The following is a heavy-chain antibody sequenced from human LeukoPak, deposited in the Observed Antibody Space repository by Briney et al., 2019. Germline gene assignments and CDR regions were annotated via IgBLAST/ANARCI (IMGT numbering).Heavy chain of an antibody. D-gene: IGHD4-23*01. CDR3: ARGEGYGGIYGMDV. Sequence: GASVKVSYKASGYTFTVYYIHWVRQAPGQGLEWMGWITPNSGDTNYAQNFQGRVTMTRDTSISTAYMELSRLRSDDTAVYYCARGEGYGGIYGMDVWGQGTTVTVSS. J-gene: IGHJ6*02. V-gene: IGHV1-2*02. CDR1: GYTFTVYY. CDR2: ITPNSGDT.